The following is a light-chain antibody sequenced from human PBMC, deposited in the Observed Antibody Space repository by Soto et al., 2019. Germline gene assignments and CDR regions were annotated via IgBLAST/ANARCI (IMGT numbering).Light chain of an antibody. CDR3: QQYNNWPPWT. V-gene: IGKV3-15*01. CDR1: QRVSRN. CDR2: DAP. Sequence: TQSPGTLSQSPGTSASLSGRASQRVSRNLAWYQQKPGQAPRLLIYDAPTRATGIPDRFSGSGSETEFTLTISSLQSEDYAIYYCQQYNNWPPWTSGQGTKVDIK. J-gene: IGKJ1*01.